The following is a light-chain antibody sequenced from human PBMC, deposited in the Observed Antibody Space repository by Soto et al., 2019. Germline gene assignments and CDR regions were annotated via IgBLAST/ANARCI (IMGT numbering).Light chain of an antibody. CDR3: SSYTTSSSLV. Sequence: QSALTQPASVSGSPGQSITISCTATSTDVGTFNYVAWYQQYPGKAPKLMIYEVINRPSGVSNRFSGSKSANTASLIISGLEAEDEADYYCSSYTTSSSLVFGGGTQLTVL. CDR2: EVI. V-gene: IGLV2-14*01. CDR1: STDVGTFNY. J-gene: IGLJ2*01.